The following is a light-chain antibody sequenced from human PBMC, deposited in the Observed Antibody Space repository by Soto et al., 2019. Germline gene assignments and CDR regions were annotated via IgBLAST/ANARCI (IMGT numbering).Light chain of an antibody. Sequence: QSVLTQPASVTGSPGQSITISCTGTSSDVGGYNYVSWYQQHPGKAPKLLIYEVSYRPSGVSNRFSGAKSGNTASLTISGLQAEDEADYYCSSYTTTNTYVFGTGTKVTV. J-gene: IGLJ1*01. V-gene: IGLV2-14*01. CDR1: SSDVGGYNY. CDR2: EVS. CDR3: SSYTTTNTYV.